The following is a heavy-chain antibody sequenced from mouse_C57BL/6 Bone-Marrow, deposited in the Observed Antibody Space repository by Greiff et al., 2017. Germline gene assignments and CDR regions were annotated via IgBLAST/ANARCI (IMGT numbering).Heavy chain of an antibody. D-gene: IGHD3-2*02. Sequence: QVQLQQPGAELVRPGSSVKLSCKASGYTFTSYWMHWAKQRPIQGLEWIGNIDPSDSETHYNQKFKDKATLTVDKSSSTAYMQLSSLTSEDSAVYYCAHSSGLAWFAYWGQGTLVTVSA. CDR1: GYTFTSYW. J-gene: IGHJ3*01. V-gene: IGHV1-52*01. CDR3: AHSSGLAWFAY. CDR2: IDPSDSET.